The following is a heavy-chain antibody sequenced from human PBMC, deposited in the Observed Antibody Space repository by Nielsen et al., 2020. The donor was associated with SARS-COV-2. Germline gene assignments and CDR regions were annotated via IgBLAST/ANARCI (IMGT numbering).Heavy chain of an antibody. J-gene: IGHJ6*02. V-gene: IGHV3-66*01. Sequence: GESLKISCVASGFTVSSNYMSWVCQAPGKGLEWVSVIYSGGSTYYADSVKGRFTISRDNSKNTLYLQMNSLRAEDTAVYYCTTEQILGVRGVIGYYYGMDVWGQGTTVTVSS. CDR3: TTEQILGVRGVIGYYYGMDV. D-gene: IGHD3-10*01. CDR1: GFTVSSNY. CDR2: IYSGGST.